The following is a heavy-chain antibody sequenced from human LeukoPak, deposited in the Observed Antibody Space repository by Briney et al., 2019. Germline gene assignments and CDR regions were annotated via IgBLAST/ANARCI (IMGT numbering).Heavy chain of an antibody. CDR1: GFTFSSYS. D-gene: IGHD4-17*01. Sequence: GGSLRLSCAASGFTFSSYSMNWVRQAPGKGLEWASSISNSSSYIYYADSVKGRFTISRDNAKNSLYLQMNSLRAEDTAVYYCAITSQIYGDYVFDYWGQGTLVTVSS. V-gene: IGHV3-21*01. CDR3: AITSQIYGDYVFDY. CDR2: ISNSSSYI. J-gene: IGHJ4*02.